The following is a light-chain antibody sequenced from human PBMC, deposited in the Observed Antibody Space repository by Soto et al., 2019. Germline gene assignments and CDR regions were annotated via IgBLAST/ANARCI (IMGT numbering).Light chain of an antibody. V-gene: IGKV3-20*01. Sequence: EIVSTQSPGTLSLSPGGRATLSCRARQSVSSSYLAWYQHKPGQAPRLLIYRASSRATGIPDRFSGSGSGTDFTLTISSLQTEDLAVYYCQQDGSSPHTFGHGTKLEIK. CDR1: QSVSSSY. J-gene: IGKJ2*01. CDR3: QQDGSSPHT. CDR2: RAS.